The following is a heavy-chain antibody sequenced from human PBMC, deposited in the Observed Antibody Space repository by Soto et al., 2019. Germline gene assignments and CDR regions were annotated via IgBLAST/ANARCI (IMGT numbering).Heavy chain of an antibody. V-gene: IGHV1-18*01. D-gene: IGHD1-26*01. CDR3: ARDLGYSRSGTCYREGFDP. CDR2: VRGDNGHT. J-gene: IGHJ5*02. Sequence: QVQLVQSGAEVKKPGASVKVSCKASGYTFTTHGISWVRQVPGQGLEWMGWVRGDNGHTNYAQSLQGRVTMTTAPCTMTAYMEPRSPTSADTPMYYCARDLGYSRSGTCYREGFDPWGQGTLVSVSS. CDR1: GYTFTTHG.